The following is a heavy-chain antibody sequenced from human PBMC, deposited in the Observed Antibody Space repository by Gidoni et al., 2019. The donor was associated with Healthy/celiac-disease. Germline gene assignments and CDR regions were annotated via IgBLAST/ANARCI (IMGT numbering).Heavy chain of an antibody. V-gene: IGHV4-34*01. J-gene: IGHJ6*03. D-gene: IGHD3-3*01. CDR1: GGSFSGYY. Sequence: QVQLQQWGAGLLKPSETLSLTCAVYGGSFSGYYWSWIRQPPGKGLEWIGEINHSGSTNYNPSLKSRVTISVDTSKNQFSLKLSSVTAADTAVYYCARGPVFWSGYYYYYYYMDVWGKGTTVTVSS. CDR3: ARGPVFWSGYYYYYYYMDV. CDR2: INHSGST.